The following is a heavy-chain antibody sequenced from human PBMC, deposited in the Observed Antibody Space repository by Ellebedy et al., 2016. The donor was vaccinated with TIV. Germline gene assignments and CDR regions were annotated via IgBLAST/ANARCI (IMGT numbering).Heavy chain of an antibody. V-gene: IGHV1-69*13. CDR3: AAETRRDGYKNQFDY. J-gene: IGHJ4*02. D-gene: IGHD5-24*01. CDR1: GGTFSSYA. CDR2: IIPIFGTA. Sequence: ASVKVSCKGSGGTFSSYAISWVRQAPGQGLEWMGGIIPIFGTANYAQKFQGRVTITADESTSTAYMELSSLRSEDTAVYYCAAETRRDGYKNQFDYWGQGTLVTVSS.